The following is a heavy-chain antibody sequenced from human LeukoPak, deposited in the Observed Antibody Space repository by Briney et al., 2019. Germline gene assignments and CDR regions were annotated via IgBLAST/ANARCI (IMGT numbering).Heavy chain of an antibody. J-gene: IGHJ4*02. D-gene: IGHD2/OR15-2a*01. Sequence: GGPLRLSCAASGFTFSSYAMSWVRQAPGKGLEWVSAISGSGGSTYYADSVKGRFTISRDNSKNTLYLQMNSLRAEDTAVYYCAKDRTHYVLSWLDYWGQGTLVTVSS. CDR1: GFTFSSYA. CDR3: AKDRTHYVLSWLDY. V-gene: IGHV3-23*01. CDR2: ISGSGGST.